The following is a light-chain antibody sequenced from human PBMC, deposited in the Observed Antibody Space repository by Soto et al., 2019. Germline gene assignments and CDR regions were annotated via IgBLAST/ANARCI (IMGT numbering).Light chain of an antibody. Sequence: EIVLTQSPATLSLSPGGTATLPCRATPSVTNYLAWYQQKPGQPPRLLVYGAFNRAAGIPARFSGSGSGTDFTLTISSLEPEDSAVYYCQQRNIWPPVTFGQGTRLEIK. CDR3: QQRNIWPPVT. J-gene: IGKJ5*01. CDR2: GAF. V-gene: IGKV3-11*01. CDR1: PSVTNY.